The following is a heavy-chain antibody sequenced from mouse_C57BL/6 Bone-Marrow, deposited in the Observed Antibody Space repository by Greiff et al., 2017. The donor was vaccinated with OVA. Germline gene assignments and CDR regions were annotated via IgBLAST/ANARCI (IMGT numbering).Heavy chain of an antibody. CDR1: GFTFSDYG. CDR3: ARQYYYAMDY. V-gene: IGHV5-17*01. CDR2: ISSGSSTI. Sequence: EVKLMESGGGLVKPGGSLKLSCAASGFTFSDYGMHWVRQAPEKGLEWVAYISSGSSTIYYADTVKGRFTISRDNAKNTLFLQMTSLRSEDTAMYYCARQYYYAMDYWGQGTSVTGSS. J-gene: IGHJ4*01.